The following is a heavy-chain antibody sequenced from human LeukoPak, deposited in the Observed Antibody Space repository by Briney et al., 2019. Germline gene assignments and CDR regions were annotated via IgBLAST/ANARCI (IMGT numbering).Heavy chain of an antibody. CDR2: TSPYNGNT. D-gene: IGHD5-24*01. CDR3: ARDGTVQMATTMSGTFDI. V-gene: IGHV1-18*01. J-gene: IGHJ3*02. CDR1: GYSFTSYG. Sequence: GASVKVSCKASGYSFTSYGISWVRQAPGQGLEWMGWTSPYNGNTNYAQKLRGRVTMTTDTSTSTAYMELRSLRSDDTAVYYCARDGTVQMATTMSGTFDIWGQGTMVTVSS.